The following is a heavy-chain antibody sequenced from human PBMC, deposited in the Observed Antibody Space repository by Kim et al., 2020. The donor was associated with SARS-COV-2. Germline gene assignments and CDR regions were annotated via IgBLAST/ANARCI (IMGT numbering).Heavy chain of an antibody. CDR3: SRHGGNVNGFAVDI. J-gene: IGHJ3*02. Sequence: SETLSLTCTVSGGSISSYYWSWIRQPPGKGLEWIGYIYYSGSTNYNPSLKSRVTISVDTSKNQFSLKLSSVTAADTAVYYCSRHGGNVNGFAVDIWGQG. D-gene: IGHD2-8*01. CDR1: GGSISSYY. V-gene: IGHV4-59*08. CDR2: IYYSGST.